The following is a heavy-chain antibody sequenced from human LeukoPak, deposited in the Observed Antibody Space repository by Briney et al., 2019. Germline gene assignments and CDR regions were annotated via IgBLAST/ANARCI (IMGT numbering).Heavy chain of an antibody. CDR1: GFTFSSYW. Sequence: GGSLRLSCAASGFTFSSYWMSWVRQAPGKGLEWVANIKQDGSEKYYVDSVKGRFTISSDNAKNSLYLQMKSLRAEDTAGYYXXXXXXXXXXXXSRGYYSYYFDYWGQGTLVTVSS. V-gene: IGHV3-7*03. CDR3: XXXXXXXXXXXSRGYYSYYFDY. J-gene: IGHJ4*02. D-gene: IGHD3-22*01. CDR2: IKQDGSEK.